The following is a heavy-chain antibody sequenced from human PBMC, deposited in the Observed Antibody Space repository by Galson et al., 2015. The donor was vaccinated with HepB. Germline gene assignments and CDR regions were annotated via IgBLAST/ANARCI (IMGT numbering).Heavy chain of an antibody. CDR2: INAGNGNT. CDR1: GYTFTGYY. V-gene: IGHV1-3*01. D-gene: IGHD3-10*01. Sequence: SVKVSCKASGYTFTGYYMHWVRQAPGQGLEWMGWINAGNGNTKYSQKFQGRVTITRDTSASTAYMELSSLRSEDTAVYYCARSRGSGSYYETFDYWGQGTLVTVSS. J-gene: IGHJ4*02. CDR3: ARSRGSGSYYETFDY.